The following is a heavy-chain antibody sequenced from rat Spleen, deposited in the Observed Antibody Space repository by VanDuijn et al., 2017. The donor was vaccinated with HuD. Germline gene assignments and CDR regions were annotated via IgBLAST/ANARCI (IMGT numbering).Heavy chain of an antibody. CDR1: GFTFSNYG. V-gene: IGHV5-29*01. CDR2: ISYDGDTT. Sequence: EVQLVESGGGLVQPGRSLKLSCAASGFTFSNYGLAWVRQAPKKGLEWVAYISYDGDTTYYRDSVKGRFTISRDNAKSILYVQMDSLRPEDTATYYCATSGSYFDYWGQGVMVTVSS. D-gene: IGHD5-1*01. J-gene: IGHJ2*01. CDR3: ATSGSYFDY.